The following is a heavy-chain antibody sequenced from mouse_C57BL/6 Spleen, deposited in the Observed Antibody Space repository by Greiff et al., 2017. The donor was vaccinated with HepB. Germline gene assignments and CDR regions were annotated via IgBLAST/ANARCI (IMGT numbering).Heavy chain of an antibody. CDR1: GFNIKDYY. CDR2: IDPEDGET. Sequence: EVHVKQSGAELVKPGASVKLSCTASGFNIKDYYMHWVKQRTEQGLEWIGRIDPEDGETKYAPKFQGKATITADTSSNTAYLQLSSLTSEDTAVYYCARGPFTTAHFDYWGQGTTLTVSS. D-gene: IGHD1-2*01. J-gene: IGHJ2*01. V-gene: IGHV14-2*01. CDR3: ARGPFTTAHFDY.